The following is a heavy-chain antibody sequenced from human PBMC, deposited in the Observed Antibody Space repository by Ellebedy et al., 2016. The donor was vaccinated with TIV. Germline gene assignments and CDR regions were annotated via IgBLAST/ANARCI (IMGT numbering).Heavy chain of an antibody. J-gene: IGHJ4*02. Sequence: GESLKISXKGSGYSFANYWIGWVRQMPGKGLEWMGIIYPGDSDTRYTPSFQGQVTISADKSISTTYLQWGSLRASDTAIYYCARHVSGTRRLDYWGQGTLVTVSS. CDR2: IYPGDSDT. CDR3: ARHVSGTRRLDY. CDR1: GYSFANYW. D-gene: IGHD3-10*01. V-gene: IGHV5-51*01.